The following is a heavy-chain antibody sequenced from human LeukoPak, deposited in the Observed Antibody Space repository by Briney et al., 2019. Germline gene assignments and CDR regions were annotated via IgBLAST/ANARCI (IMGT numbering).Heavy chain of an antibody. CDR2: IIPILGIA. CDR1: GGTFSSYT. V-gene: IGHV1-69*04. D-gene: IGHD3-22*01. Sequence: SVKVSCKASGGTFSSYTISWVRQAPGQGLEWMGRIIPILGIANYAQKFQGRVTITADKSTSTAYMELSSLRSEDAAVYYCARDRGRRYYDSSGYQPFDYWGQGTLVTVSS. J-gene: IGHJ4*02. CDR3: ARDRGRRYYDSSGYQPFDY.